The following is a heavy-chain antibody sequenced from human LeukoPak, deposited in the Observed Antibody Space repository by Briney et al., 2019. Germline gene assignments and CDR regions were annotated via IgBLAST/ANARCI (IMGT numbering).Heavy chain of an antibody. Sequence: SQTLSLTCTVSGGSISSGGYYWSWIRPHPGKGLEWIGYIYYSGSTYYNPSLKSRVTISVDTSKNQFSLKLSSVTAAGTAVYYCARTKVYSSSPFDYWGQGTLVSVSS. CDR3: ARTKVYSSSPFDY. CDR1: GGSISSGGYY. J-gene: IGHJ4*02. V-gene: IGHV4-31*03. D-gene: IGHD6-6*01. CDR2: IYYSGST.